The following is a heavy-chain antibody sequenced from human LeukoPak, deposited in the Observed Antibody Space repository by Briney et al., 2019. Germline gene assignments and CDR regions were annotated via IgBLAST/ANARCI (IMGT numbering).Heavy chain of an antibody. Sequence: SGPTLVKPTQTLTLTCTFSGFTLSTTGVGVGWIRQAPRRALEWLALIYWDDNERYSPSLRNRLTIAKDTSKNQVVLTMTNMDPVDTATYYCARSRRDTSGPFDWWGQGTLVTVSS. D-gene: IGHD3-22*01. CDR3: ARSRRDTSGPFDW. J-gene: IGHJ4*02. CDR2: IYWDDNE. CDR1: GFTLSTTGVG. V-gene: IGHV2-5*02.